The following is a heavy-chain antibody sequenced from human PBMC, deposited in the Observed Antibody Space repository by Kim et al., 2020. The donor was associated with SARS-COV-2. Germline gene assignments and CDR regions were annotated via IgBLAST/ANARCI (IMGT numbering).Heavy chain of an antibody. Sequence: SETLSLTCTVSGGSISSYYWSWIRQPPGKGLEWIGYIYYSGSTNYNPSLKSRVTISVDTSKNQFSLKLSSVTAADTAVYYCARAIPYSSGWYDAFDIWGQGTMVTVSS. CDR1: GGSISSYY. CDR2: IYYSGST. D-gene: IGHD6-19*01. CDR3: ARAIPYSSGWYDAFDI. J-gene: IGHJ3*02. V-gene: IGHV4-59*01.